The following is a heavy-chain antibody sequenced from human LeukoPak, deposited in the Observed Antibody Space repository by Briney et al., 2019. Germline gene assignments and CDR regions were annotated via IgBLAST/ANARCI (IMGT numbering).Heavy chain of an antibody. D-gene: IGHD3-10*01. J-gene: IGHJ4*02. V-gene: IGHV4-39*01. CDR1: GCSISSSSYY. Sequence: SETLSLTCTVSGCSISSSSYYWGWIPQPPGKGLEWIGSMSYKYSWSTYYNTSLKSRVTISVDTSKNQFSLRLSSVTAADTAVYYCARHGMYSGSESYYDPFDYWGQGTLVTVSS. CDR2: MSYKYSWST. CDR3: ARHGMYSGSESYYDPFDY.